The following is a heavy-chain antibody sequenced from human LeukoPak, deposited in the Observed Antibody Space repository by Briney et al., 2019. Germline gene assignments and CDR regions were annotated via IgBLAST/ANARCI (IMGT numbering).Heavy chain of an antibody. V-gene: IGHV3-23*01. D-gene: IGHD1-1*01. Sequence: PGGSLRLSCAASGFTFSTYAVSWIRQAPGKGLEWVSFISGSGGSTYYADSVKGRFTISRDNSKNTLYLQMNSLRAEDTAVYYCAKERLTTTAFDFWGQGTLVTVSS. J-gene: IGHJ4*01. CDR3: AKERLTTTAFDF. CDR1: GFTFSTYA. CDR2: ISGSGGST.